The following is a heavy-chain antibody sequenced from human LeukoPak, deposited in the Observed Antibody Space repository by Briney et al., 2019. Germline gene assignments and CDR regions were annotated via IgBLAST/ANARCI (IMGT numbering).Heavy chain of an antibody. CDR1: GGSFSGYY. CDR3: ARGRVITFGGVIVNQKFDY. D-gene: IGHD3-16*02. Sequence: PSETLSLTCAVYGGSFSGYYWRWIRQPPGKGLEWIGEINHSGSTNYNPSLKSRVTISVDTSKNQFSLKLSSVTAADTAVYYCARGRVITFGGVIVNQKFDYWGQGTLVTVSS. J-gene: IGHJ4*02. V-gene: IGHV4-34*01. CDR2: INHSGST.